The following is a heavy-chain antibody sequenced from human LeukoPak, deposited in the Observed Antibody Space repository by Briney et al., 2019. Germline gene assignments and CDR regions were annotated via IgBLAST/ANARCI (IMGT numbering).Heavy chain of an antibody. CDR1: GGSISSYY. J-gene: IGHJ4*02. D-gene: IGHD3-10*01. CDR2: IYYSGST. Sequence: SETLSLTCTVSGGSISSYYWSWIRQPPGKGLEGIGYIYYSGSTNYNPSLKSRVTISVDTSKNQFSLKLSSVTAADTAVYYCARARHDYYGSGSYYGYYFDYWGQGTLVTVSS. V-gene: IGHV4-59*01. CDR3: ARARHDYYGSGSYYGYYFDY.